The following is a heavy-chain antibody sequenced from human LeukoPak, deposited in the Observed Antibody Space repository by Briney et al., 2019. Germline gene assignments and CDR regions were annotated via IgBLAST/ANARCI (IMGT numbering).Heavy chain of an antibody. CDR3: ARDSRPTIFDY. Sequence: ASVTVSCTASGYTFTSYAMHWVRQAPGQRLEWMGWINAGNGNTKYSQKFQGRVTITRDTSASTAYMELSSLRSEDTAVYYCARDSRPTIFDYWGQGTLVTVSS. CDR2: INAGNGNT. CDR1: GYTFTSYA. D-gene: IGHD1-14*01. J-gene: IGHJ4*02. V-gene: IGHV1-3*01.